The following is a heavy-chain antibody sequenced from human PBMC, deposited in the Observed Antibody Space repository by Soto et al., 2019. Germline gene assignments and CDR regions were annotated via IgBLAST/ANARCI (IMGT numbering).Heavy chain of an antibody. CDR1: GFTFSNYA. J-gene: IGHJ4*02. V-gene: IGHV3-9*01. CDR3: AKDVKWGGMTTIHYFDS. CDR2: ISANGDNK. Sequence: PGGSLRLSCAASGFTFSNYAMHWFRQAPGKGLEWVSGISANGDNKDYADSVKGRFTISRDNAKNSLFLQMNSLRPEDTALYYCAKDVKWGGMTTIHYFDSWGQGTQVTVSS. D-gene: IGHD2-21*02.